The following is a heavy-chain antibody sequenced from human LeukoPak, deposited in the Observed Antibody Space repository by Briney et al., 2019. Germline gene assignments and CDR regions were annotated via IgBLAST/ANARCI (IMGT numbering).Heavy chain of an antibody. D-gene: IGHD5-24*01. CDR1: GGTFSSYA. CDR2: IIPIFGTA. V-gene: IGHV1-69*01. J-gene: IGHJ4*02. CDR3: ARKRREGLLDY. Sequence: GSSVKVSCKASGGTFSSYAISWVRQARGQGLEWMGGIIPIFGTANYAQKFHGRVTLTAAESTSTAYMELSSLTSEDTAVYYCARKRREGLLDYWGQGTLVTVSP.